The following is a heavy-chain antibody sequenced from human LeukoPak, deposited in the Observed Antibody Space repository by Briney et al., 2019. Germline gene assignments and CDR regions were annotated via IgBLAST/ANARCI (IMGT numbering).Heavy chain of an antibody. Sequence: GGSLRLSCAASGFTFSSYWMHWVRQAPGKGLVWVSRINNDGSSTIYADSVKGRFTISRDNAKNTLYLQMDSVRAEDTAVYYCARLYYDYVWGTYPFDYWGQGTLVTVSS. CDR3: ARLYYDYVWGTYPFDY. J-gene: IGHJ4*02. CDR2: INNDGSST. CDR1: GFTFSSYW. V-gene: IGHV3-74*01. D-gene: IGHD3-16*02.